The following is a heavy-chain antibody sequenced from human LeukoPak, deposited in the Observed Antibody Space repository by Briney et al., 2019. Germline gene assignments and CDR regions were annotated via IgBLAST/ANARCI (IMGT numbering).Heavy chain of an antibody. D-gene: IGHD3-9*01. CDR3: ARELRYFDWSPTSDYYYYYYMDV. Sequence: SQTLSLTCTVSGVSISSGSYYWSWIRQPAGKGLEWIGRIYTSGSTNYNPSLKSRVTISVDTSKNQFSLKLSSVTAADTAVYYCARELRYFDWSPTSDYYYYYYMDVWGKGTTVTISS. CDR2: IYTSGST. CDR1: GVSISSGSYY. J-gene: IGHJ6*03. V-gene: IGHV4-61*02.